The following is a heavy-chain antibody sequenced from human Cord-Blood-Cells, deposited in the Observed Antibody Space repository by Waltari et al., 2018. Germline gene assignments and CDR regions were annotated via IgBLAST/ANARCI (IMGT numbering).Heavy chain of an antibody. V-gene: IGHV4-34*01. D-gene: IGHD3-3*01. CDR3: ARGPIFGVVINWFDP. CDR2: INHSGNT. Sequence: QVQLQQWGAGLLKPSETLSLTCAVYGGSFSGYYWSWIRQPPGKGLEWIGEINHSGNTNYIPSLKSRVSISVDTSKNQVSLKLSSVTAADTAVYYCARGPIFGVVINWFDPWGQGTLVTVSS. J-gene: IGHJ5*02. CDR1: GGSFSGYY.